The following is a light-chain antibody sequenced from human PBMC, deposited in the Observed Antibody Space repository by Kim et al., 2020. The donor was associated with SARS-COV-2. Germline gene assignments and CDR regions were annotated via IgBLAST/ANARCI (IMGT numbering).Light chain of an antibody. CDR1: KIPSKG. V-gene: IGLV3-21*01. CDR3: QGWENRSG. Sequence: SYELTQPPSVSVAPGETATITCGGNKIPSKGGHWYQQKPGQAPILVIYHDSDRPSGIPERFSGSNSGNTATLTITRVQVGDEADDYCQGWENRSGLGG. CDR2: HDS. J-gene: IGLJ2*01.